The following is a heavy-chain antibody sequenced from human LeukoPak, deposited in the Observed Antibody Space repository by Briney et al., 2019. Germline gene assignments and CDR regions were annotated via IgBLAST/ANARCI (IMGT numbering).Heavy chain of an antibody. D-gene: IGHD6-13*01. CDR2: IYTSGST. V-gene: IGHV4-4*07. CDR1: GGSISSYY. Sequence: SETLSLTCTVSGGSISSYYWSWIRQPAGKGLEWMGRIYTSGSTNYNPSLKSRVTMSVDTSKNQFSLKLSSVTAADTAVYYCAREKRYSSSRSFDYWGQGTLVTVSS. J-gene: IGHJ4*02. CDR3: AREKRYSSSRSFDY.